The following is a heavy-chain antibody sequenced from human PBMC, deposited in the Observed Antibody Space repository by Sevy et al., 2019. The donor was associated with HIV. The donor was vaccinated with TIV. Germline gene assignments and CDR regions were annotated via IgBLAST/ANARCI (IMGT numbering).Heavy chain of an antibody. CDR3: AREGSSYDTYYYDYAMDL. Sequence: GGSLRLSCAASGFTFNSYWMTWVRQAPGKGLEWVAIINQDGSEKYYVDSVKGRFTVPRDNSQNSLTVQMKTLRVDETAVYFCAREGSSYDTYYYDYAMDLWGLGTTVTVSS. J-gene: IGHJ6*02. D-gene: IGHD3-9*01. CDR2: INQDGSEK. V-gene: IGHV3-7*01. CDR1: GFTFNSYW.